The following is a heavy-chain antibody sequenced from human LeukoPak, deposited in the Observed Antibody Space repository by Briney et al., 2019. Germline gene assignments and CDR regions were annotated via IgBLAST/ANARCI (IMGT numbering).Heavy chain of an antibody. CDR1: EFTFSSSA. D-gene: IGHD3-10*01. V-gene: IGHV3-53*01. CDR3: ARESGFGELFPYAFDI. Sequence: GGSLRLSCAASEFTFSSSAMSWVRQAPGKGLEWVSVLYSGGNTYYTDSVKGRFAISRDYSRNTVYLQMNSLRAEDTAVYYCARESGFGELFPYAFDIWGQGTVVTVSS. CDR2: LYSGGNT. J-gene: IGHJ3*02.